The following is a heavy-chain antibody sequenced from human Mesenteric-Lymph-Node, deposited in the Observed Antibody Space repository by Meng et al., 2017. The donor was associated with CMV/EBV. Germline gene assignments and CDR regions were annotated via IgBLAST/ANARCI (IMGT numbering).Heavy chain of an antibody. V-gene: IGHV3-23*01. CDR2: ITPSGSNT. CDR1: GFTFRSYA. J-gene: IGHJ4*02. Sequence: GESLKISCKGSGFTFRSYAMSWVRQAPGKGLEWVSGITPSGSNTYYANSVKGRFTISRDNSKNTLYLQMNSLRTEDTAVYTCANSYDSSGYPTFDFWGQGTLVTVSS. D-gene: IGHD3-22*01. CDR3: ANSYDSSGYPTFDF.